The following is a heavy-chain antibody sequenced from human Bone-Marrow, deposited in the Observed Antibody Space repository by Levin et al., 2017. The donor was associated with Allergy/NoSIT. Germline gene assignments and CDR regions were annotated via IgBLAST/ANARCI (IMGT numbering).Heavy chain of an antibody. J-gene: IGHJ1*01. CDR1: GFTFSSYS. D-gene: IGHD6-19*01. CDR3: AASSGWSVGGYFQH. CDR2: ISSSSSTI. V-gene: IGHV3-48*01. Sequence: AGGSLRLSCAASGFTFSSYSMNWVRQAPGKGLEWVSYISSSSSTIYYADSVKGRFTISRDNAKNSLYLQMNSLRAEDTAVYYCAASSGWSVGGYFQHWGQGTLVTVSS.